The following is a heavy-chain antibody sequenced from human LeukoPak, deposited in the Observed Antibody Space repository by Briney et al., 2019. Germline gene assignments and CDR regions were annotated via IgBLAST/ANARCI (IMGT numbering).Heavy chain of an antibody. Sequence: PGGSLRLSCAASGFTFSSYGMHWVRQAPGKGLEWVAFIRYDGSNKYYADSVKGRFTISRDNSKNTLYLQMNSLRAEDTAVYYCAKDFGGVVPAAPYYFDYWGQGTLVTVSS. CDR1: GFTFSSYG. D-gene: IGHD2-2*01. V-gene: IGHV3-30*02. CDR2: IRYDGSNK. CDR3: AKDFGGVVPAAPYYFDY. J-gene: IGHJ4*02.